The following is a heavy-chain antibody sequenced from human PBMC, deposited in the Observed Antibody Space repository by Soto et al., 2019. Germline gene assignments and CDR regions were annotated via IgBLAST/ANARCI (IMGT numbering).Heavy chain of an antibody. V-gene: IGHV4-39*01. Sequence: PSETLSLTCTVSGVSISNSSYYWGWIRRPPGKGLEWIGTIYYSGITYYNPSLKSRVTISVDTSKNQFSLKLTSVTAADKAVYYCARHGSNWGQGTLVTVSS. CDR2: IYYSGIT. CDR3: ARHGSN. J-gene: IGHJ4*02. CDR1: GVSISNSSYY.